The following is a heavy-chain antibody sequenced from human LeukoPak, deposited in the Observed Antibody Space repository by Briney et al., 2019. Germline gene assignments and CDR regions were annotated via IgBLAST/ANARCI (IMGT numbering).Heavy chain of an antibody. CDR3: ARTYYDFWSGSSYWYFDL. Sequence: SETLSLTCTVPGGSISNSYWSWIRQPPGKGLEWIGYIYHSGSTNYNPSLKSRVTISVDTSKNQFSLKLSSVTAADTAVYYCARTYYDFWSGSSYWYFDLWGRGTLVTVSS. J-gene: IGHJ2*01. D-gene: IGHD3-3*01. V-gene: IGHV4-59*01. CDR1: GGSISNSY. CDR2: IYHSGST.